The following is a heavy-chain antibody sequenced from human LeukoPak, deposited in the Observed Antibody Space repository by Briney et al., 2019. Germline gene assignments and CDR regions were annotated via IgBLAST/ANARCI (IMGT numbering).Heavy chain of an antibody. Sequence: SVKVSCKASGGSFSCYAISWVRQAPGQGLEWMGGIIPIFGTANYAQKFQGRVTITADKSTSTAYMELSSLRSEDTAVYYCARVPLVPPRGYFDYWGHGTLVTVSS. J-gene: IGHJ4*01. CDR3: ARVPLVPPRGYFDY. CDR1: GGSFSCYA. D-gene: IGHD6-6*01. V-gene: IGHV1-69*06. CDR2: IIPIFGTA.